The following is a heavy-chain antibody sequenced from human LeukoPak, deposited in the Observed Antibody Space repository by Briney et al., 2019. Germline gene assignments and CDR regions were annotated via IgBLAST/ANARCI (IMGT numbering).Heavy chain of an antibody. CDR2: IYYSGST. D-gene: IGHD3-10*01. V-gene: IGHV4-59*01. CDR1: GGSLSSYY. J-gene: IGHJ3*02. CDR3: ARVLVAMVRDFGEGDSPDAFDI. Sequence: SETLSLTCTVSGGSLSSYYWSWIRQPPGKGLEGIGYIYYSGSTNYNPSLKSRVTISVDTSKNQFSLKLSSVTAADTAVYYCARVLVAMVRDFGEGDSPDAFDIWGQGTMVTVSS.